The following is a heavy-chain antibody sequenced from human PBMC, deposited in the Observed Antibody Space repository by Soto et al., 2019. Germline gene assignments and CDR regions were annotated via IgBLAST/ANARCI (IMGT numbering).Heavy chain of an antibody. CDR3: ARDRQQLVTPYYYYGMDV. V-gene: IGHV4-59*01. Sequence: QVQLQESGPGLVKPSETLSLTCTVSGGSISSYYWSWIRQPPGKGLEWIGYIYYSGSTNYNPPLKSRVTLSVDTSKNQFSLKLSSVTAADTAVYYCARDRQQLVTPYYYYGMDVWGQGTTVTVSS. CDR1: GGSISSYY. CDR2: IYYSGST. J-gene: IGHJ6*02. D-gene: IGHD6-13*01.